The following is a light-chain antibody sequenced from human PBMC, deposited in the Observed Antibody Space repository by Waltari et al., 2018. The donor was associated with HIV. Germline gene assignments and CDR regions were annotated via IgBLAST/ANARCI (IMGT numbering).Light chain of an antibody. CDR3: QQRSNWPLT. CDR2: DAS. CDR1: QSVSSY. Sequence: IVLTQSPATLSLSPGDRATLSCSTSQSVSSYLAWYQQQPGQAPRLLIEDASNRSTGIPARFSGSGSGTDVTLSISSLEPEDFAVYYCQQRSNWPLTFGGGTKVEIK. V-gene: IGKV3-11*01. J-gene: IGKJ4*01.